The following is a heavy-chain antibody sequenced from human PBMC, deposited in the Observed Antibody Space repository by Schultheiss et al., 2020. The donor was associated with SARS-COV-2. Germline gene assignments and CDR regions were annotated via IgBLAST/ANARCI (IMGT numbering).Heavy chain of an antibody. CDR2: IIPILGIA. V-gene: IGHV1-69*04. Sequence: SVKVSCKASGYTFTSYGISWVRQAPGQGLEWMGRIIPILGIANYAQKFQGRVTITADKSTSTAYMELSSLRSEDTAVYYCASPRGSGSYSPRYYGMDVWGQGTTVTVSS. CDR1: GYTFTSYG. CDR3: ASPRGSGSYSPRYYGMDV. J-gene: IGHJ6*02. D-gene: IGHD1-26*01.